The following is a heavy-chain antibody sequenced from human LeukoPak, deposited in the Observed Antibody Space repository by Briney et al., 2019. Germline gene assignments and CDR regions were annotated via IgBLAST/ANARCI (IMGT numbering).Heavy chain of an antibody. J-gene: IGHJ3*02. CDR2: IKDDGSHT. CDR3: ARDPRASSILWWKDAFDI. CDR1: GFTFSSHW. D-gene: IGHD2-21*01. Sequence: GGSLRLSCAASGFTFSSHWMHWVRQAPGKGLVWVSRIKDDGSHTNYADSVKGRFTISRDNAKNTLSLQMNSLRAEDTAVYYCARDPRASSILWWKDAFDIWGQGTMVTVSS. V-gene: IGHV3-74*01.